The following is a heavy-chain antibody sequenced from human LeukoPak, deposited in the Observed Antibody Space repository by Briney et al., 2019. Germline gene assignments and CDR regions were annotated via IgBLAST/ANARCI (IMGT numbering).Heavy chain of an antibody. Sequence: GGSLRLSCAASGFTFSSYAMSWVRQAPGKGLEWVSAISGSGGSTYYADSVKGRFTISRDNSKNTLYLQMNSLRAEDTAVYYCARDRRRYCSGGSCYSGVSDYWGQGTLVTVSS. CDR2: ISGSGGST. CDR3: ARDRRRYCSGGSCYSGVSDY. V-gene: IGHV3-23*01. D-gene: IGHD2-15*01. CDR1: GFTFSSYA. J-gene: IGHJ4*02.